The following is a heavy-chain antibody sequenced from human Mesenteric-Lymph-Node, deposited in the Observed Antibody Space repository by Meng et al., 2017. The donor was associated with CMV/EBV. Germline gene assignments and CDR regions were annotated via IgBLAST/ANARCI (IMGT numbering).Heavy chain of an antibody. J-gene: IGHJ6*02. Sequence: ASVKVSCKASGYTFTGYYMHWVRQAPGQRLEWMGWINPNSGGTNYAQKFQGRVTMTRDTSISTAYMELSRLRSDDTAVYYCAVDGKYCSSTSCLNSGYYYYYYGMDVWGQGTTVTVSS. D-gene: IGHD2-2*01. V-gene: IGHV1-2*02. CDR1: GYTFTGYY. CDR2: INPNSGGT. CDR3: AVDGKYCSSTSCLNSGYYYYYYGMDV.